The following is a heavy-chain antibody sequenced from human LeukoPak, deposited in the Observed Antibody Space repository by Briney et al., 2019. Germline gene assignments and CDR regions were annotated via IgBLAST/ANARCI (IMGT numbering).Heavy chain of an antibody. Sequence: SVKVSCKASGGTFSSYAISWVRQAPGQGLEWMGGIIPIFGTANYAQKFQGRVTITADKSTSTAYMELSSLRSEDTAVYYCAREAYGGNSLFDYWGQGTLVTVSS. CDR3: AREAYGGNSLFDY. CDR2: IIPIFGTA. CDR1: GGTFSSYA. V-gene: IGHV1-69*06. D-gene: IGHD4-23*01. J-gene: IGHJ4*02.